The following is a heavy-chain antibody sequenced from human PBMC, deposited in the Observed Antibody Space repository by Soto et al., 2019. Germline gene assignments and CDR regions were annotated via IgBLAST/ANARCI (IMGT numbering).Heavy chain of an antibody. CDR3: VTISSPDF. CDR2: INSDGSIK. CDR1: GFTFSSYW. D-gene: IGHD6-6*01. V-gene: IGHV3-74*01. J-gene: IGHJ4*02. Sequence: EVQLVESGGGLVQPGGSLRLSCAASGFTFSSYWVHWVRQAPRTGLVWVSRINSDGSIKTYADSVKGRFTISRDKAKNTLYLQMNSQSAEDTAVYYCVTISSPDFWVQGTLVTVSS.